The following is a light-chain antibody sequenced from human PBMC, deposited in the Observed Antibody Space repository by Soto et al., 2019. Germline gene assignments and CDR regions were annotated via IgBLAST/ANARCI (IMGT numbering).Light chain of an antibody. CDR1: QSVSSSY. J-gene: IGKJ1*01. V-gene: IGKV3-20*01. CDR2: GAS. Sequence: EIVLTQSPGTLSLSPGERATLSCRASQSVSSSYLAWYQQKPGQAPRLLIHGASSRATGIPDRFSGSGSGTDFTLTINRLEPEDFAVYYCQQYGSSPQTFGRGTKVEIK. CDR3: QQYGSSPQT.